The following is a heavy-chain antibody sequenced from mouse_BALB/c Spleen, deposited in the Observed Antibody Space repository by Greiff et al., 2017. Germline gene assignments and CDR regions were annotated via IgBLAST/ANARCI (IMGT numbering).Heavy chain of an antibody. V-gene: IGHV14-3*02. Sequence: VQLKQSGAELVKPGASVKLSCTASGFNIKDTYMHWVKQRPEQGLEWIGRIDPANGNTKYDPKFQGKATITADTSSNTAYLQLSSLTSEDTAVYYCARSEDGYSSDYWGQGTTLTVSS. D-gene: IGHD2-3*01. CDR2: IDPANGNT. CDR3: ARSEDGYSSDY. CDR1: GFNIKDTY. J-gene: IGHJ2*01.